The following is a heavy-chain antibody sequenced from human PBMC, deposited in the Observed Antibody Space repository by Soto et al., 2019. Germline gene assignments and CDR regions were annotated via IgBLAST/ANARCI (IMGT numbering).Heavy chain of an antibody. Sequence: PSETLCLTCNLSGGAFHNFYWLWIRQPPGKGLEWIGHVHYSGSTNYSPSLNSRATISLDTSKSQLSLKLRSVTAADTAMYFCARGVDYCATYGDYRFDSSGQGITVTVYS. J-gene: IGHJ4*02. CDR3: ARGVDYCATYGDYRFDS. CDR2: VHYSGST. V-gene: IGHV4-59*01. CDR1: GGAFHNFY. D-gene: IGHD4-17*01.